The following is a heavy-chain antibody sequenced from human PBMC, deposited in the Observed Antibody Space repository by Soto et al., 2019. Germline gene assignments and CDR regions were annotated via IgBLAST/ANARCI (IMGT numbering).Heavy chain of an antibody. D-gene: IGHD2-8*02. V-gene: IGHV4-39*02. J-gene: IGHJ4*02. CDR2: VFYTGSA. CDR1: GASIFGTDDY. CDR3: AKTPTGYYDS. Sequence: SVTLSLTCSVTGASIFGTDDYWGWIRQSPGKGLEYIGSVFYTGSAYYNPSFKSRVSIVADTSTNRFFLNLKSVTATDTGVYYCAKTPTGYYDSWGQG.